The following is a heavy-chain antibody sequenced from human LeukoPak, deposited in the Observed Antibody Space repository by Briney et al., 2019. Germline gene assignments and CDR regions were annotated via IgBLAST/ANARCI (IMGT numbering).Heavy chain of an antibody. CDR3: ARGSEYYDFWSGYYSTDYYYYGMDV. Sequence: ASVKVSCKASGYTFTSNYIHWVRQAPGQGLEWMGWISAYNGNTNYAQKLQGRVTMTTDTSTSTAYMELRSLRSDDTAVYYCARGSEYYDFWSGYYSTDYYYYGMDVWGQGTTVTVSS. CDR1: GYTFTSNY. D-gene: IGHD3-3*01. J-gene: IGHJ6*02. V-gene: IGHV1-18*04. CDR2: ISAYNGNT.